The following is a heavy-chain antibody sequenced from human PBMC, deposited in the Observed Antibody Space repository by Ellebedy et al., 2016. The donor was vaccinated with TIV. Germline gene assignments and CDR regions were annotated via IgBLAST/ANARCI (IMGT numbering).Heavy chain of an antibody. J-gene: IGHJ4*02. V-gene: IGHV5-51*01. Sequence: PGGSLRLSCKGSGYSFTSYWIAWVRQMPGKGLEWMGVIYPHDSDTRYSPSFRGQVTISVDKSIKTAYLQLTNLKASDSGTYYCARRGVDGWYFDFWGQGTLVTVSS. CDR2: IYPHDSDT. D-gene: IGHD2-15*01. CDR1: GYSFTSYW. CDR3: ARRGVDGWYFDF.